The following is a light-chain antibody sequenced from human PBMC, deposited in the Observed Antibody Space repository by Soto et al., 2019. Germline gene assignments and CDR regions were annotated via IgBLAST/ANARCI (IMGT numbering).Light chain of an antibody. CDR3: QQYFTTPQT. J-gene: IGKJ2*01. CDR1: QGVFKRSNSKNL. V-gene: IGKV4-1*01. CDR2: WAS. Sequence: DIVMTQSPSSLALSLGETATINCKSSQGVFKRSNSKNLLAWLQQKPGQPPKVLIYWASSRESGVPDRFRGSGSGTDFTLTISNLQADDVAVYYCQQYFTTPQTFGQGTKGDIK.